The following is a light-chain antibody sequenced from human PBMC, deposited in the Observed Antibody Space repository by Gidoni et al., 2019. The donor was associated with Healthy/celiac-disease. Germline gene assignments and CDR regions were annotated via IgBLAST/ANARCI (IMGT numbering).Light chain of an antibody. CDR1: NIGSKS. J-gene: IGLJ3*02. V-gene: IGLV3-21*04. CDR3: QVWDSSSDHGV. CDR2: YDS. Sequence: SYVLTQPPSVSVAPGKTARITCGGNNIGSKSVHWYQQKPGQAPVLVIYYDSDRPSGIPERFSGSNSGNTATLTISRVEAGDEADYYCQVWDSSSDHGVFGGGTKPTVL.